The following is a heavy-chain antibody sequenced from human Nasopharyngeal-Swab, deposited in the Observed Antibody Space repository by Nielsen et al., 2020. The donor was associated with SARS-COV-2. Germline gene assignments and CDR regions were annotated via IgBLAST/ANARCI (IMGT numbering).Heavy chain of an antibody. V-gene: IGHV6-1*01. CDR2: TYYGSKRYT. D-gene: IGHD1-1*01. CDR1: GASVSSTSTG. J-gene: IGHJ6*02. Sequence: SETLSLTCAISGASVSSTSTGWNWLRQSPSRGLEWLGRTYYGSKRYTDYAVSVKSRITINADTSKNQFSLQLNSVNPEDTAVYYCARGYLKSGMDVWGQGTTVTVSS. CDR3: ARGYLKSGMDV.